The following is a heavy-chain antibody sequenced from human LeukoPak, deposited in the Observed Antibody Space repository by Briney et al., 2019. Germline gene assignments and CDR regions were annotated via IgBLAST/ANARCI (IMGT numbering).Heavy chain of an antibody. Sequence: ASVTVSCKASGYSFTGHYMHWVRQAPGQGLEWMGWINPKSGGTNYAQKFQGRATMTRDTSISTAYMDMSSLRSDDTAVYYCARNLWFGESSDAFDMWGQGTMVTVSS. CDR1: GYSFTGHY. CDR3: ARNLWFGESSDAFDM. V-gene: IGHV1-2*02. J-gene: IGHJ3*02. D-gene: IGHD3-10*01. CDR2: INPKSGGT.